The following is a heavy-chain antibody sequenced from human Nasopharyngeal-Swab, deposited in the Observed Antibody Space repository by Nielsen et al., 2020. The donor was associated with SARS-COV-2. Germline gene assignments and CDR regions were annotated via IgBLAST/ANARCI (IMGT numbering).Heavy chain of an antibody. D-gene: IGHD3-22*01. CDR2: IKQDGSEK. J-gene: IGHJ4*02. Sequence: GESLKISCAASGFTFSSYWMSWVRQAPGKGLEWVANIKQDGSEKYYVDSVKGRFTISRDNAKNSLYLQMNSLRAEDTAVYYCARDRHYDSSGYYCWGQGTLVTVSS. CDR1: GFTFSSYW. V-gene: IGHV3-7*05. CDR3: ARDRHYDSSGYYC.